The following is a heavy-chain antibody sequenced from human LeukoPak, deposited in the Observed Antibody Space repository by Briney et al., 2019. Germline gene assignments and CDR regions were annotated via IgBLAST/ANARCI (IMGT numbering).Heavy chain of an antibody. CDR1: GGSISSYY. CDR2: IYYSGST. J-gene: IGHJ4*02. D-gene: IGHD1-26*01. CDR3: ARHFLGKVGATYFDY. V-gene: IGHV4-59*08. Sequence: SEALSLTCTVSGGSISSYYWSWIRQPPGKGLEWIGYIYYSGSTNYNPSLKSRVTISVDTSKNQFSLKLSSVTAADTAVYYCARHFLGKVGATYFDYWGQGTLVTVSS.